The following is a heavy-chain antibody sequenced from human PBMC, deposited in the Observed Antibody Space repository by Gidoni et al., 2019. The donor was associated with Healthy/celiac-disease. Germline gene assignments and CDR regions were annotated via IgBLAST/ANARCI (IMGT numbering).Heavy chain of an antibody. CDR1: GGTFRSYA. Sequence: QVQLVQSGAEVKKPGSSVKVSCKASGGTFRSYAISWVRQAPGQGLEWMGRIIPILGIANYAQKFQGRVTITADKSTSTAYMELSSLRSEDTAVYYCARGPPIGVGFGWFDPWGQGTLVTVSS. V-gene: IGHV1-69*04. D-gene: IGHD2-15*01. J-gene: IGHJ5*02. CDR3: ARGPPIGVGFGWFDP. CDR2: IIPILGIA.